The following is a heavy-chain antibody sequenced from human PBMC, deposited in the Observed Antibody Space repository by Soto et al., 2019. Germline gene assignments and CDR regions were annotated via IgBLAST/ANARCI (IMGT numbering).Heavy chain of an antibody. CDR1: GWSFSGYY. CDR2: INHSGST. V-gene: IGHV4-34*01. D-gene: IGHD5-12*01. CDR3: ASGRWLQARGYYYYYGKDV. J-gene: IGHJ6*02. Sequence: SETLSLTCAVYGWSFSGYYWSWIRQPPGKGLEWIGEINHSGSTNYNPSLKSRVTISVDTSKNQFSLKLSSVTAADTAVYYCASGRWLQARGYYYYYGKDVWGQGTTVTVSS.